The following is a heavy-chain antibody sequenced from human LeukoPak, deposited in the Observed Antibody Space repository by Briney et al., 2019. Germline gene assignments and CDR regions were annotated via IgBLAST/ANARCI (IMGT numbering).Heavy chain of an antibody. Sequence: GGSLRLSCAASGFTFTRYGMHWVRQAPGKGLEWVAVIWYDGSNKYYADSVKGRFTISRDDSKNTLYLQMNSLRAEDTAVYYCAREHWDDVGKKLDYWGQGTLVTVSS. CDR2: IWYDGSNK. CDR3: AREHWDDVGKKLDY. CDR1: GFTFTRYG. V-gene: IGHV3-33*01. J-gene: IGHJ4*02. D-gene: IGHD1-1*01.